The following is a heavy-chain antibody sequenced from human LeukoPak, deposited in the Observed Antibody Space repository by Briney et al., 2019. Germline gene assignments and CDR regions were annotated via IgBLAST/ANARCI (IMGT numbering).Heavy chain of an antibody. J-gene: IGHJ6*02. D-gene: IGHD3-16*01. V-gene: IGHV3-64D*06. Sequence: GGSLRLSCSASGFTFSSYTMHWVRQAPGKGLEYVSAIGGSGGTTFYADSVKGRFTISRDNSNNTLYLQMSILRTEDTAVYYCVNGGIKLGVDVWGQGTTVTVSS. CDR1: GFTFSSYT. CDR2: IGGSGGTT. CDR3: VNGGIKLGVDV.